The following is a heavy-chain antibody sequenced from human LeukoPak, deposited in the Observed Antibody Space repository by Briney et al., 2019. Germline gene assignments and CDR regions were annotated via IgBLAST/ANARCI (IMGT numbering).Heavy chain of an antibody. V-gene: IGHV4-38-2*02. Sequence: SETLSLTCTVSGYSISSGYYWGRIRHPPGEGLELSGEINHSGSTNYHPSLTRRVTISVDTSKNQFSLKLSSVTAADTAVYYCARDAERATIEIYFDYGGQRTLVTVSS. CDR3: ARDAERATIEIYFDY. D-gene: IGHD5-24*01. J-gene: IGHJ4*02. CDR2: INHSGST. CDR1: GYSISSGYY.